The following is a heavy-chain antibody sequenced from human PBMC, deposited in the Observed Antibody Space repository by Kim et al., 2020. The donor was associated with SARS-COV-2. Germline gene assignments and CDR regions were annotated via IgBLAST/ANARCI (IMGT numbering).Heavy chain of an antibody. CDR2: IYPGDSDT. CDR3: ARASSMVRRVISWFDP. J-gene: IGHJ5*02. D-gene: IGHD3-10*01. V-gene: IGHV5-51*01. CDR1: GYSFTSYW. Sequence: GESLKISCKGSGYSFTSYWIGWVRQMPGKGLEWMGIIYPGDSDTRYSPSFQDQVTISADKSISTAYLQWSSMKASDTAMYYCARASSMVRRVISWFDPWGRGTLVPVSS.